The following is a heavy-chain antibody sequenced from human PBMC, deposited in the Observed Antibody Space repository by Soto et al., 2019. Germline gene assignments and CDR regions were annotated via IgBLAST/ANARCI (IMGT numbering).Heavy chain of an antibody. J-gene: IGHJ6*02. V-gene: IGHV1-69*06. CDR2: MIPIFGTA. CDR1: GYTFSSYA. Sequence: SVKVSCKASGYTFSSYAISWVRQATGQGLEWMGGMIPIFGTANYAQKFQGRVTITADKSTSTAQMELRTRSSADRAVYYWASVTGWWDRDYGVGYYYVLAVGAHGTTVT. D-gene: IGHD3-9*01. CDR3: ASVTGWWDRDYGVGYYYVLAV.